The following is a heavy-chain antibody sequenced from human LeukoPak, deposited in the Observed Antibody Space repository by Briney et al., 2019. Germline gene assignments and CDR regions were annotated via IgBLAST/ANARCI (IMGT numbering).Heavy chain of an antibody. CDR2: ISYDGSNK. CDR3: AKAGVAVGCDY. D-gene: IGHD2-15*01. CDR1: GFTFSSYG. V-gene: IGHV3-30*18. J-gene: IGHJ4*02. Sequence: PGGSLRLSCAASGFTFSSYGMHWVRQAPGKGLEWVAVISYDGSNKYYADSVKGRFTISRDNSKNMLYLQMNSLRAEDTAVYYCAKAGVAVGCDYWGQGTLVTISS.